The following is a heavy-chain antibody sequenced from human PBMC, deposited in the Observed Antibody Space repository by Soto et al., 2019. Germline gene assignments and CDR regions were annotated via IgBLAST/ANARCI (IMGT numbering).Heavy chain of an antibody. CDR2: INPSGGST. D-gene: IGHD3-10*01. V-gene: IGHV1-46*01. Sequence: ASVKVSCKASGYTFTSYHMHWVRQAPGQGLEWMAIINPSGGSTGYTQKFQGRVTMTRDTSTSTVYMELSSLRSEDTAVYFCAREYYYGSGSGGMDVWGQGTTVTVS. J-gene: IGHJ6*02. CDR3: AREYYYGSGSGGMDV. CDR1: GYTFTSYH.